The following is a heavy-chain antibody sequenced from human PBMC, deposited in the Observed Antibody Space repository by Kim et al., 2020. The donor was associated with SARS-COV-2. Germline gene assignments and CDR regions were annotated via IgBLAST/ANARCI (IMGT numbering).Heavy chain of an antibody. Sequence: GGSLRLSCAASGFTFSSYSMNWVRQAPGKGLEWVSSISSSSSYIYYADSVKGRFTISRDNAKNSLYLQMNSLRAEDTAVYYCARGDGYSYGYEFDYWGQGTLVTVSS. V-gene: IGHV3-21*01. CDR1: GFTFSSYS. CDR2: ISSSSSYI. CDR3: ARGDGYSYGYEFDY. D-gene: IGHD5-18*01. J-gene: IGHJ4*02.